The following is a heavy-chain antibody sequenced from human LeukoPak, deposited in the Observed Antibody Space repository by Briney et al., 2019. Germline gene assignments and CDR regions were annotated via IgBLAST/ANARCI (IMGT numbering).Heavy chain of an antibody. Sequence: GGSLRLSCAASGFTFSDYYMSWIRQAPGKALEWVSYVSSGSSTIYYADSVKGRFTVSRNNGKRSLYLHMNSLRAEDTAVYYCAKDRLGAVASPYYFDYWGQGTLVTVSS. V-gene: IGHV3-11*04. CDR1: GFTFSDYY. CDR2: VSSGSSTI. D-gene: IGHD6-19*01. CDR3: AKDRLGAVASPYYFDY. J-gene: IGHJ4*02.